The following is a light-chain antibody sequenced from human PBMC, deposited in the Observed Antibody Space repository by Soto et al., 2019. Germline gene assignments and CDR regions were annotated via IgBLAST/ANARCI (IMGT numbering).Light chain of an antibody. CDR1: QSVRSSY. Sequence: EIVLTQSPGTLSLSPGERVILSCRASQSVRSSYLAWYQQKPGQAPRLLIYGASSRATGIPDRFSGSGSGTDFTLTISRLEPEDFAVYYCQQYGISPSTFGQGTRLEIK. CDR2: GAS. CDR3: QQYGISPST. J-gene: IGKJ5*01. V-gene: IGKV3-20*01.